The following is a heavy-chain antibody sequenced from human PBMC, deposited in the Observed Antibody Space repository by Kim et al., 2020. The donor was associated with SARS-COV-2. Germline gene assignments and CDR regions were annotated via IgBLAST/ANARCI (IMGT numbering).Heavy chain of an antibody. V-gene: IGHV3-30*07. J-gene: IGHJ6*02. Sequence: LRGRFTISRDKSKNKLYLQMNSLSAEDPVVYYCAREVLRYFDWFHYGMDVWGQGTTVTVSS. CDR3: AREVLRYFDWFHYGMDV. D-gene: IGHD3-9*01.